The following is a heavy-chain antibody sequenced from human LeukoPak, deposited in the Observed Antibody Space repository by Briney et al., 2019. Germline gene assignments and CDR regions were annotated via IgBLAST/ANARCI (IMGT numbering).Heavy chain of an antibody. J-gene: IGHJ4*02. V-gene: IGHV4-59*12. CDR3: ARELAIAAADY. Sequence: SETLSLTCTVSGGSISNYYWSWIRQPPGKGLEWIGYIYYSGSTNYNPSLKSRVAISVDKSKNQFSLKLSSVTAADTAVYYCARELAIAAADYWGQGTLVTVSS. CDR2: IYYSGST. CDR1: GGSISNYY. D-gene: IGHD6-13*01.